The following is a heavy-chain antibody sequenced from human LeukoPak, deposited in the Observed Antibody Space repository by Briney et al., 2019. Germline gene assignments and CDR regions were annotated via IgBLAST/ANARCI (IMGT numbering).Heavy chain of an antibody. D-gene: IGHD7-27*01. J-gene: IGHJ4*02. V-gene: IGHV1-8*02. CDR2: MKSNNGHT. Sequence: ASVKVSCKASGCTFTSYGINWVRQAPGQGLEWMGWMKSNNGHTGYAQKFQGRVTMTRDTSISTAYMELSSLTFEDTAVYYCARGPPNWGMVGYWGQGTLVTVSS. CDR1: GCTFTSYG. CDR3: ARGPPNWGMVGY.